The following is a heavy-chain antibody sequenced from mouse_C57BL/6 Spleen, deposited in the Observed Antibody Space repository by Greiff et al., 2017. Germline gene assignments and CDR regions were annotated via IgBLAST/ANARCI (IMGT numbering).Heavy chain of an antibody. Sequence: EVHVVESGGGLVKPGGSLKLSCAASGFTFSDYGMHWVRQPPEKGLEWVASISSGSSTIYYADTVKGRFTISRDNAKNTLFLQMTSLRAEDTAMYYCARPGCSSPYAMDYWGQGTSVTVSS. J-gene: IGHJ4*01. CDR3: ARPGCSSPYAMDY. CDR2: ISSGSSTI. V-gene: IGHV5-17*01. D-gene: IGHD1-1*01. CDR1: GFTFSDYG.